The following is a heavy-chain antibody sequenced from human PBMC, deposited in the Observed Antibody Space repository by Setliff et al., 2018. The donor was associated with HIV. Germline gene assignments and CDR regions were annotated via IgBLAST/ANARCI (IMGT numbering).Heavy chain of an antibody. CDR3: ARGQTSVTLQFDH. CDR2: VNSEGFKT. J-gene: IGHJ4*02. Sequence: GSLRLSCVASGFNIRNYWMHWVRQLPGKELVWVSRVNSEGFKTNYVDSVKGRFTISRDNAKNSLFLQMNSLRAEDTAVYYCARGQTSVTLQFDHWGQGTLVTVSS. CDR1: GFNIRNYW. D-gene: IGHD4-17*01. V-gene: IGHV3-74*01.